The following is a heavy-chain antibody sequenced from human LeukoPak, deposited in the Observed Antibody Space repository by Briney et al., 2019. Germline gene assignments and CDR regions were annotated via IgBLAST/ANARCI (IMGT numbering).Heavy chain of an antibody. CDR3: AKASIYVYYGMDV. Sequence: GGSLRLSCTASGFTFSNYWMSWVRQTPEKGLEWVANIKQDGSETVYVDSVKGRFTISRDNSKNTLNLQMNSLRVEDTAVYYCAKASIYVYYGMDVWGQGTTVIVSS. CDR1: GFTFSNYW. V-gene: IGHV3-7*02. CDR2: IKQDGSET. J-gene: IGHJ6*02. D-gene: IGHD3-16*02.